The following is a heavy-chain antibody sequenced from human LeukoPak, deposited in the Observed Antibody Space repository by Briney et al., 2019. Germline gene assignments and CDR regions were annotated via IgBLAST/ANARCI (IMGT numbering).Heavy chain of an antibody. CDR1: GGTFSSYA. CDR2: IIPIFGTA. D-gene: IGHD4-11*01. V-gene: IGHV1-69*01. J-gene: IGHJ4*02. Sequence: ASVKVSCKASGGTFSSYAISWVRQAPAQGLEWMGGIIPIFGTANYAQKFQGRVTITADESTSTAYMELSSLRSEDTAVYYCARAMTTVTGLWDYWGQGTLVTVSS. CDR3: ARAMTTVTGLWDY.